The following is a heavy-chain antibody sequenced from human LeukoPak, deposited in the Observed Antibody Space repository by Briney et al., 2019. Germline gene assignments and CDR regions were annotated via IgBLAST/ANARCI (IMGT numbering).Heavy chain of an antibody. D-gene: IGHD5-18*01. CDR2: INPNTGGT. CDR3: AWPRAFSYGQMYYFDF. J-gene: IGHJ4*02. CDR1: GYTFTSYG. V-gene: IGHV1-2*02. Sequence: VASVKVSCKASGYTFTSYGISWVRRAPGQGLEWMGWINPNTGGTNFAQKYQGRVTMTRDTSISTAYMELSRLRSDDTAVFFCAWPRAFSYGQMYYFDFWGQGTLVTVSS.